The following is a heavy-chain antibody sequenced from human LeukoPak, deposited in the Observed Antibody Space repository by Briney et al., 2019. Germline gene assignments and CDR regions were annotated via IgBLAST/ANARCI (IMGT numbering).Heavy chain of an antibody. Sequence: PGGSLRLSCAASGFTFSSYAMHWVRQAPGKGLEWVAVISYDGSNKYYADSVKGRFTISRDNSKNTLYLQMNSLRAEDTAVYYCARDLGCSSTSCYPPHYYYGMDVWGQGTTVTVSS. CDR3: ARDLGCSSTSCYPPHYYYGMDV. D-gene: IGHD2-2*01. CDR2: ISYDGSNK. CDR1: GFTFSSYA. J-gene: IGHJ6*02. V-gene: IGHV3-30*04.